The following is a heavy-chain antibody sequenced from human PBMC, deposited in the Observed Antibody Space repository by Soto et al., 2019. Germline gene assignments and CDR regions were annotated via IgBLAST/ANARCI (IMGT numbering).Heavy chain of an antibody. D-gene: IGHD1-26*01. CDR1: GCTFISYD. CDR3: ARGPIIVGLSGDAFDI. CDR2: MNPNSGNT. V-gene: IGHV1-8*01. Sequence: ASVKVSCKASGCTFISYDINWVRQATGQGLEWMGWMNPNSGNTGYAQKFQGRVTMTRNTSISTAYMELSSLRSGDTAVYYCARGPIIVGLSGDAFDIWGQGTMVTVSS. J-gene: IGHJ3*02.